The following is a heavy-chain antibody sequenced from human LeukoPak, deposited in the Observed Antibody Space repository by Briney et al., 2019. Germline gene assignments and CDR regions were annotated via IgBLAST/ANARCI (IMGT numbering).Heavy chain of an antibody. V-gene: IGHV1-69*05. CDR1: GGTFSSYA. J-gene: IGHJ5*02. Sequence: GASVKVSCKASGGTFSSYAFSWVRQAPGQGLEWMGGIIPVFGTANYAQKFQGRVTITTDESTSTAYMELSSLRSEDTAVYYCARDGVGDPNWFDPWGEGTLVTVSS. D-gene: IGHD2-21*01. CDR2: IIPVFGTA. CDR3: ARDGVGDPNWFDP.